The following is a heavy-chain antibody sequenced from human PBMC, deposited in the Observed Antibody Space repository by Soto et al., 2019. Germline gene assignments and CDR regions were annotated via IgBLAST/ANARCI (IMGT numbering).Heavy chain of an antibody. CDR3: ARGEVVALGY. CDR2: IYHSGST. CDR1: GGSISSGGYS. J-gene: IGHJ4*02. Sequence: QLQLQESGSGLVKPSQTLSLTCAVSGGSISSGGYSWSWIRQPPGKGREWIGNIYHSGSTYYNPSLKSRVNILVDRSKNQFSLKLSSVTAAETAVYYCARGEVVALGYWGQGTLVTVSS. D-gene: IGHD2-15*01. V-gene: IGHV4-30-2*01.